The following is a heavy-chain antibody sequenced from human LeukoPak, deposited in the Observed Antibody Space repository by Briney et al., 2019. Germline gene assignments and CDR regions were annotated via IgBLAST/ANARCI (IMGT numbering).Heavy chain of an antibody. D-gene: IGHD3-22*01. CDR3: AKDSGAYYYDSSGYLVY. J-gene: IGHJ4*02. CDR1: GFTFDDYA. V-gene: IGHV3-9*01. CDR2: ISWNSGSI. Sequence: GGSLRLSCAASGFTFDDYAMHWVRQAPGKGLEWVSGISWNSGSIGYADSVKGRFTISRDNAKNSLYLQMNSLRAEDTALYYCAKDSGAYYYDSSGYLVYWGQGTLVTVSS.